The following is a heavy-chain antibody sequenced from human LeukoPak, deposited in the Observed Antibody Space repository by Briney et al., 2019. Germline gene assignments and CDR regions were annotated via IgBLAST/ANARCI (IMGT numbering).Heavy chain of an antibody. D-gene: IGHD3-10*01. Sequence: GGSLRLSCAASGFTFSNYAMIWVRQAPGKGLEWVSAIGGSGDATYYADSMKGRFTISRDNSRNTLYLQMNSLRAEDTAVYYCTKTYMIITSVRGPEGNSFDIWGQGTMVTVSS. CDR1: GFTFSNYA. J-gene: IGHJ3*02. CDR2: IGGSGDAT. CDR3: TKTYMIITSVRGPEGNSFDI. V-gene: IGHV3-23*01.